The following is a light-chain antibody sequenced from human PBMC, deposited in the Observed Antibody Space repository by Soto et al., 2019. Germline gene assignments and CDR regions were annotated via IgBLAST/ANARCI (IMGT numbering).Light chain of an antibody. CDR2: DVS. Sequence: QSARTQPASVSGSPGQSIPISCTGTSSDVGDYNYVSWYQQHPGKAPKVMIYDVSNRPSGVSNRFSGSKSGNTASLTISGLQAEGEADYYCSSYTSSSTLVFGTGTKVTVL. J-gene: IGLJ1*01. CDR1: SSDVGDYNY. CDR3: SSYTSSSTLV. V-gene: IGLV2-14*01.